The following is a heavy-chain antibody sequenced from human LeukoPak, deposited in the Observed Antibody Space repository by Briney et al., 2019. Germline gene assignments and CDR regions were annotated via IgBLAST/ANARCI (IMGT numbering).Heavy chain of an antibody. CDR3: AKDQGGLGGYYFDY. CDR1: GFTFSDYA. CDR2: ISGSGGST. Sequence: GGSLRLSCAASGFTFSDYAMSWVRQAPGKGLEWVSAISGSGGSTYYADSVRGRFTISRDNSKNTLYLQMNSLRAEDTAVYYCAKDQGGLGGYYFDYWGQGTLVTVSS. J-gene: IGHJ4*02. D-gene: IGHD2-15*01. V-gene: IGHV3-23*01.